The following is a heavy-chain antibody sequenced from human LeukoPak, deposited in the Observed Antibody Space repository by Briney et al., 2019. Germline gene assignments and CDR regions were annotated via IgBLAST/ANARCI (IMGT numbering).Heavy chain of an antibody. CDR2: INPSSGGT. Sequence: ASVKVSCKASGYTFTDYYMHWVRQAPGQRLEWIGWINPSSGGTNYAQKFQGRVTMTRNTSINIDYMELSSLRSDDTVVYYCARDLNGGNSAWGQGTLVTVSS. CDR1: GYTFTDYY. CDR3: ARDLNGGNSA. J-gene: IGHJ5*02. V-gene: IGHV1-2*02. D-gene: IGHD4-23*01.